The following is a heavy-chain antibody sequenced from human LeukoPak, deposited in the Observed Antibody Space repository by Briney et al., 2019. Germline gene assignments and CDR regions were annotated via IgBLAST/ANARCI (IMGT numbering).Heavy chain of an antibody. J-gene: IGHJ5*02. V-gene: IGHV4-4*02. D-gene: IGHD3-10*01. CDR1: GGSISSSNW. Sequence: PSGTLSLTCAVSGGSISSSNWWSWVRQPPGKGLEWIGSIYHSGSTYYNPSLKSRVTISVDTSKNQFSLKLSSVTAADTAVYYCARDLYYGSGSYLVDWFDPWGQGTLVTVSS. CDR2: IYHSGST. CDR3: ARDLYYGSGSYLVDWFDP.